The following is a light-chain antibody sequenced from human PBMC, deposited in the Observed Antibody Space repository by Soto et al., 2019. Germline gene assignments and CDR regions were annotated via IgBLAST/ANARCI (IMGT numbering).Light chain of an antibody. J-gene: IGKJ1*01. CDR2: DAS. CDR3: LQYNGYYRT. CDR1: QTISGW. Sequence: DIQMTQSPSTLSASVGYTFTITCRASQTISGWLAWYQQRPGKAPNLLIFDASTLESGVPSRFSGSGSGTTFTLTISSLQSDDFATYYCLQYNGYYRTFGQGTKV. V-gene: IGKV1-5*01.